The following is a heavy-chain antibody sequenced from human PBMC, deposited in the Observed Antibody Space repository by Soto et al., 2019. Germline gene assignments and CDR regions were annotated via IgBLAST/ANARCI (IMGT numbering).Heavy chain of an antibody. CDR1: GYSFTNYW. CDR2: IYPGDSDT. Sequence: PVLPLKIPCKGFGYSFTNYWIGRVRQMPGKGLEWMGIIYPGDSDTRYSPSFQGQVTISADKSISTAYLQWSSLKASDTAMYYCATPFSGYSYGPAPYWGQGTLVTVSS. J-gene: IGHJ4*02. D-gene: IGHD5-18*01. V-gene: IGHV5-51*01. CDR3: ATPFSGYSYGPAPY.